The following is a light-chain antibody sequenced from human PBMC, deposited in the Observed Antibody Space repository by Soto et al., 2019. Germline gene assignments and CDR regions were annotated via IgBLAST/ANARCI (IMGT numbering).Light chain of an antibody. CDR2: DAS. CDR1: QSVSSY. Sequence: ESVLTQSPATLSLSRGERATLSCRASQSVSSYLAWYQQKPGQAPRLLIYDASNRATGIPARFSGSGSGTDFTLTISSLEPEDFAVYYCQQRSNGITFGQGTRLEIK. CDR3: QQRSNGIT. V-gene: IGKV3-11*01. J-gene: IGKJ5*01.